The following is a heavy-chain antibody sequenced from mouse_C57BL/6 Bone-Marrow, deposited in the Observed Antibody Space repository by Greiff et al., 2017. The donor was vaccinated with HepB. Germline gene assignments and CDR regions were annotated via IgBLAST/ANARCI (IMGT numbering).Heavy chain of an antibody. CDR1: GISLPSYG. CDR3: AKYGPHCYAMDY. D-gene: IGHD1-1*02. V-gene: IGHV2-5*01. Sequence: QVQLKESGPGLVQPSQSLSITCTVPGISLPSYGVHWVRQSPGKGLEWLGVIWRGGSTDYNAAFMSRLSITKDNSKSQVFFKMNSLQADDTAIYYYAKYGPHCYAMDYWGQGTSVTVSS. J-gene: IGHJ4*01. CDR2: IWRGGST.